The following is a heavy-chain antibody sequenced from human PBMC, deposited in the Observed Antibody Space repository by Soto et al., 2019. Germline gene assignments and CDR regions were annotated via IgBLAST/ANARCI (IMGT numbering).Heavy chain of an antibody. V-gene: IGHV3-9*02. CDR1: GFTSNDYA. J-gene: IGHJ4*02. Sequence: EVQLVESGGGLVQPGRSLRLSCAASGFTSNDYAMHWIRQAPGKGLEWVSGIYWNSDRIDYAGSVKGRFTISRDIAKNPLHRQMTRPSSEASGLWYCLRETIPGGLDNWGQGTLVSFSS. CDR2: IYWNSDRI. CDR3: LRETIPGGLDN. D-gene: IGHD2-21*01.